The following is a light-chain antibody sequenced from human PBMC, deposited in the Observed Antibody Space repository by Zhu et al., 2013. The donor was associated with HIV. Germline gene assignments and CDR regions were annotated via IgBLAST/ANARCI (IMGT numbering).Light chain of an antibody. CDR2: GNN. J-gene: IGLJ1*01. V-gene: IGLV1-40*01. Sequence: QSVLTQPPSVSGAPGQRVTISCTGSSSNIGAYYDVHWYQQLPGTAPKLLIYGNNNRPSGIPDRISGSKSGTSATLDITGLQTGDEADYYCGTWDSSLSTYVFGTGTKVTVL. CDR1: SSNIGAYYD. CDR3: GTWDSSLSTYV.